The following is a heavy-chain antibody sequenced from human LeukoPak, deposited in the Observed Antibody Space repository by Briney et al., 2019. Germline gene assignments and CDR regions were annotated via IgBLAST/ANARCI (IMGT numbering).Heavy chain of an antibody. Sequence: ASVKLCCKAAAYTFTSYYLYWVRQAPGQGLEWMGVIHPSGGSTTSAQKFQGRVTMTRDTSTSTVYMELRSLRSEDTAVYYCARGPGPADDGGGYCFDYWGQGTMVTVSS. CDR1: AYTFTSYY. J-gene: IGHJ4*02. D-gene: IGHD3-22*01. V-gene: IGHV1-46*01. CDR2: IHPSGGST. CDR3: ARGPGPADDGGGYCFDY.